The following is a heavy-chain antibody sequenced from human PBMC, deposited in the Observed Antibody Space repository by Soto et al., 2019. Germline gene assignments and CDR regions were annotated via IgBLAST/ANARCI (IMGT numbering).Heavy chain of an antibody. V-gene: IGHV4-31*03. D-gene: IGHD2-15*01. Sequence: QVPLQESGPGLVKPSQTLYLTCTVSGSSINSGGHYWSWIRQHPGKGLEWIGYINYSGSTYYNPSLKSRVTISVDPSKNQFSLKVSSVTAADTAVYYCARSVVGDYWGQGTLVTVSS. J-gene: IGHJ4*02. CDR3: ARSVVGDY. CDR2: INYSGST. CDR1: GSSINSGGHY.